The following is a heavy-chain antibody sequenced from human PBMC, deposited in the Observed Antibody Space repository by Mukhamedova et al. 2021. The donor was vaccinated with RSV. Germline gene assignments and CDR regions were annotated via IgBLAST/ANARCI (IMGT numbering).Heavy chain of an antibody. CDR2: IYNSRTT. CDR3: ARWGGGKVGYIPC. J-gene: IGHJ4*02. V-gene: IGHV4-59*01. Sequence: EYIGYIYNSRTTNYSPSLKSRVPISVDTSKNQFSLELSSVPAADTAVYYCARWGGGKVGYIPCWGEVTLVTVP. D-gene: IGHD5-24*01.